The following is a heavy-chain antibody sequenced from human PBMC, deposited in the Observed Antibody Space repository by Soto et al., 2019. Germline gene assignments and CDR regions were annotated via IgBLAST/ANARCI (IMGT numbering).Heavy chain of an antibody. CDR1: GGSISSSNW. V-gene: IGHV4-4*02. J-gene: IGHJ6*02. Sequence: SETLSLTCAVSGGSISSSNWWSWVRQPPGKGLEWIGEIYHSGSTNYNPSLKSRVTISVDKSKNQFSLKLSSVTAADTAVYYCARAPLSSYYSSSWYYYGMDVWGQGTTVTVSS. D-gene: IGHD6-13*01. CDR2: IYHSGST. CDR3: ARAPLSSYYSSSWYYYGMDV.